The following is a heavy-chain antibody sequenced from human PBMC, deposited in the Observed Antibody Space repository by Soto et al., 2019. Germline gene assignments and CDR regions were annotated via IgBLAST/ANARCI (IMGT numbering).Heavy chain of an antibody. Sequence: GGSLRLSCAASGFTVSSNYMSWVRQAPGKGLEWVSVIYSGGSTYYADSVKGRFTISRDNAKNTLYLQMNSLRAEDTAVYYCAGNKQYSSSQDPDAFDIWGQGTMVTVSS. D-gene: IGHD6-6*01. CDR2: IYSGGST. CDR1: GFTVSSNY. J-gene: IGHJ3*02. V-gene: IGHV3-53*01. CDR3: AGNKQYSSSQDPDAFDI.